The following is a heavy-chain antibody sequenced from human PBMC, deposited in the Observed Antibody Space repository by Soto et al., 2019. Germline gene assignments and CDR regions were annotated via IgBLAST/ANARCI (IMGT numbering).Heavy chain of an antibody. D-gene: IGHD2-15*01. V-gene: IGHV3-7*05. CDR1: GFIFTDYW. Sequence: VQLVESGGGLVQPGGSLRLSCAASGFIFTDYWMSWVRQAPGKGLEWVANIRPDGNDKYYVDTVKGRFTISRDNARSSLYLQMDSLRVEDTAVYFCTKEVSLANCDSGRCPPGDYLSQGTLVTVSS. CDR3: TKEVSLANCDSGRCPPGDY. CDR2: IRPDGNDK. J-gene: IGHJ4*02.